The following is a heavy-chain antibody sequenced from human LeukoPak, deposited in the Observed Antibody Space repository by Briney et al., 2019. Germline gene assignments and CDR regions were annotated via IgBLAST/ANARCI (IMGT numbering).Heavy chain of an antibody. Sequence: SVKVSCKASGGTFSSYAISWVRQAPGQGLEWIGRIIPILGIANYAQKFQGRVTITADKSTSTAYMELSSLRSEDTAVYYCASPDANYASGMDVWGQGTTVTVSS. CDR3: ASPDANYASGMDV. CDR2: IIPILGIA. CDR1: GGTFSSYA. V-gene: IGHV1-69*04. J-gene: IGHJ6*02. D-gene: IGHD3-16*01.